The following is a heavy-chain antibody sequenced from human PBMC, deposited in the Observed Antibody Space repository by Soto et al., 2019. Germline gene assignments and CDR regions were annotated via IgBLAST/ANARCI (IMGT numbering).Heavy chain of an antibody. V-gene: IGHV4-34*01. Sequence: SETLSLTCAVYGGSFSGYYWPWIRQPPGKGLEWIGEINHSGSTNYNPSLKSRVTISLDTSKDQFSLKLTSVTAADTAVYYCSRYGGSSHYYLGYWGQGTLVTVSS. D-gene: IGHD6-13*01. CDR3: SRYGGSSHYYLGY. CDR1: GGSFSGYY. CDR2: INHSGST. J-gene: IGHJ4*02.